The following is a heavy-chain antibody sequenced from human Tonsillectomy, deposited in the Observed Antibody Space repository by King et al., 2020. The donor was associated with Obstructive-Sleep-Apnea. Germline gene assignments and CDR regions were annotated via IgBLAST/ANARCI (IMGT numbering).Heavy chain of an antibody. Sequence: VQLVQSGGGLVTPGGSLRLSCAASGFTFSNSWMGWVRQAPGKGLEWVGRIKSKTDGGTTDYAAPVQGRVTISRDDSKNTLSMQMNSLKTEDTAVYYCTTGVGGTWGQGTLVTVSS. CDR2: IKSKTDGGTT. CDR3: TTGVGGT. V-gene: IGHV3-15*01. CDR1: GFTFSNSW. J-gene: IGHJ5*02. D-gene: IGHD2-15*01.